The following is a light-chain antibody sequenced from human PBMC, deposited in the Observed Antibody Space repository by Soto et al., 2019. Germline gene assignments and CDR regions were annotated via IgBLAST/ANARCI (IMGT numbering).Light chain of an antibody. J-gene: IGKJ2*01. CDR2: GAS. Sequence: EIVLTQSPGSLSLSTRDRATLSCRARQSVSSNHLAWYQQKPGQAPRILIYGASRRATGTPDRFSGSGSGTEFTLTISRLEPEDFAVYYCQQYGSSTYTFGQGTKVASK. CDR3: QQYGSSTYT. V-gene: IGKV3-20*01. CDR1: QSVSSNH.